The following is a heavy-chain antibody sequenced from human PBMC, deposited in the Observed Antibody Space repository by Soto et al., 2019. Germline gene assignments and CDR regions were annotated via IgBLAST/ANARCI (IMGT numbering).Heavy chain of an antibody. V-gene: IGHV3-21*01. J-gene: IGHJ4*02. CDR2: ISSSSSYI. D-gene: IGHD6-6*01. CDR3: ARDSSSPGFYYFDY. Sequence: GGSLRLSCAASGFTFSSYSMNWVRQAPGKGLEWVSSISSSSSYIYYADSVKGRFTISRDNAKNSLYLQMNSLRAEDTAVYYCARDSSSPGFYYFDYWGQGTLVTVSS. CDR1: GFTFSSYS.